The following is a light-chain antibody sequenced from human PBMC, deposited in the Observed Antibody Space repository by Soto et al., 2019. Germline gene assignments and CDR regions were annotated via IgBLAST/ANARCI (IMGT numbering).Light chain of an antibody. J-gene: IGKJ4*01. CDR3: QQRKDYPLT. CDR2: SAS. V-gene: IGKV1-39*01. Sequence: DIQITQSPSSLSASVGDRVTITCRASQSISSYLNWYQQKPGKAPEILIYSASRLQSGVPSRFSGSGSGTDFTLTISSLQPEDFATYYCQQRKDYPLTFGGGTKVDIK. CDR1: QSISSY.